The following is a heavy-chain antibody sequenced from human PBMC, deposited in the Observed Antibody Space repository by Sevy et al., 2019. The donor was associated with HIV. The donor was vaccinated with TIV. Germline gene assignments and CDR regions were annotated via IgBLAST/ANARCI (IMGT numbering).Heavy chain of an antibody. CDR3: ARNLRVSSSWAGGWFDP. V-gene: IGHV1-18*01. Sequence: ASVKVSCKASGYTFTSYGISWVRQAPGQGLEWMGWISAYNGNTNYAQTLQGRVTMTTDTSTSTAYMELRSLRSDDTAVYYCARNLRVSSSWAGGWFDPWGQGTLVTVSS. D-gene: IGHD6-13*01. CDR1: GYTFTSYG. J-gene: IGHJ5*02. CDR2: ISAYNGNT.